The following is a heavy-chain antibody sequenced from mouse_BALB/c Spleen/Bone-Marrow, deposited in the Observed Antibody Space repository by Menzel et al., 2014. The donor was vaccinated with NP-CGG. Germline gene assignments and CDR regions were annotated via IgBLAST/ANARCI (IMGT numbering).Heavy chain of an antibody. CDR1: GYTFTSYW. V-gene: IGHV1S81*02. J-gene: IGHJ3*01. Sequence: VQLEESGAELVKPGASLKLSCKASGYTFTSYWMHWVNQRPGQSLEWIGDINPSNGRTNYNETFKIRATLTEDKSSSTAYMQLSGLTTEDSAVYYCASYRGAYWGQGTLVTVSA. D-gene: IGHD2-12*01. CDR3: ASYRGAY. CDR2: INPSNGRT.